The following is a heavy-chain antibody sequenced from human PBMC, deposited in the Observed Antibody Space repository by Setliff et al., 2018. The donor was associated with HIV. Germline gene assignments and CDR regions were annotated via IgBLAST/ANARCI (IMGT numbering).Heavy chain of an antibody. CDR1: GDSISSSSYY. V-gene: IGHV4-39*01. CDR3: ARGSDSGGYYSLDY. Sequence: SETLSLTSSVSGDSISSSSYYWGWIRQPPGKGLEWIGGIYYSGSTYYNPSLNSRVTISVDASRSQFSLKLSSVTAADTALYYCARGSDSGGYYSLDYWGQGTLVTVSS. D-gene: IGHD3-22*01. J-gene: IGHJ4*02. CDR2: IYYSGST.